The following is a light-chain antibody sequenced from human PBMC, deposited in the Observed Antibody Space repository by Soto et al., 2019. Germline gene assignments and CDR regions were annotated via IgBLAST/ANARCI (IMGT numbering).Light chain of an antibody. CDR3: QQYDNSPAVT. CDR2: GAS. J-gene: IGKJ1*01. CDR1: QSVSSY. V-gene: IGKV3-20*01. Sequence: EIVLTQSPGTLSLSPGERATLSCRASQSVSSYLAWYQQKSGQAPRLLIYGASRRAPGIPDRFSGSGSGTDFTFTISIREPEDFAVYYCQQYDNSPAVTFGQRTKVEIK.